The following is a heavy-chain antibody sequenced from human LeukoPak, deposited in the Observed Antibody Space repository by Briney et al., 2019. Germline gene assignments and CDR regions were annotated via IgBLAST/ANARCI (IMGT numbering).Heavy chain of an antibody. J-gene: IGHJ4*02. CDR1: GGSFSGYY. CDR3: ARGTDYGSGSVDY. Sequence: PSETLSLACAVYGGSFSGYYWSWIRQPPGKGLEWIGEINHSGSTNYNPSLKSRVPISVDTSKNQFSLKLSSVTAADTAVYYCARGTDYGSGSVDYWGQGTLVTVSS. CDR2: INHSGST. V-gene: IGHV4-34*01. D-gene: IGHD3-10*01.